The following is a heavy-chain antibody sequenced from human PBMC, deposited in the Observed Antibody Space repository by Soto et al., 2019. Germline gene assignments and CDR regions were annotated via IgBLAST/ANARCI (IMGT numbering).Heavy chain of an antibody. CDR2: IRSKAYGGTT. D-gene: IGHD5-12*01. CDR1: GFTFGDYA. CDR3: TRVDGYNYYYYGMDV. V-gene: IGHV3-49*04. J-gene: IGHJ6*02. Sequence: LRLSFTASGFTFGDYAMSWVRQAPGKGLEWVGFIRSKAYGGTTEYAASVKGRFTISRDDSKSIAYLQMNSLKTEDTAVYYCTRVDGYNYYYYGMDVWGQGTTVTVSS.